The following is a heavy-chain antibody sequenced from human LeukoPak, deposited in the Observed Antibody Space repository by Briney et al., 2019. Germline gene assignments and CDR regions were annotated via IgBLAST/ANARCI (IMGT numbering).Heavy chain of an antibody. V-gene: IGHV4-34*01. J-gene: IGHJ4*02. CDR2: INHSGST. CDR3: ASSYYYGSGSYYKKPPQY. Sequence: SETLSLTCAVYGGSFSGYYWSWIRQPPGKGLEWIGEINHSGSTNYNPSLKSRVTISVDTSKNQFSLKLSSVTAADTAVYYCASSYYYGSGSYYKKPPQYWGQGTLVTVSS. CDR1: GGSFSGYY. D-gene: IGHD3-10*01.